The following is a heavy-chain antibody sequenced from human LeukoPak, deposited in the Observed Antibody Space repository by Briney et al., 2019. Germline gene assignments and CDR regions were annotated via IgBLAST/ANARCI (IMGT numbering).Heavy chain of an antibody. CDR2: IYHSGST. J-gene: IGHJ4*02. D-gene: IGHD5-12*01. Sequence: SETLSLTCAVSGYSISSGYYWGWIRQPPGKGLEWIGSIYHSGSTYYNPSLESRVTISVDTSKNQFSLKLSSVTAADTAVYYCARDATLVYWGQGTLVTVSS. CDR3: ARDATLVY. CDR1: GYSISSGYY. V-gene: IGHV4-38-2*02.